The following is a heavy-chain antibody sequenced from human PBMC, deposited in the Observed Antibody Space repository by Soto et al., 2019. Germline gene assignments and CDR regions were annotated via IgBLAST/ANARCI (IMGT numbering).Heavy chain of an antibody. CDR2: TSYDGSDQ. D-gene: IGHD1-20*01. V-gene: IGHV3-30-3*01. J-gene: IGHJ4*02. CDR1: GFSFSSFA. CDR3: VRDHNWAFDY. Sequence: GGSLRLSCATSGFSFSSFAMHWVRQAPGRGLEWLALTSYDGSDQYNAKSVKGRFTISRDNAKDSLYLQMNSLRVEDTALYYCVRDHNWAFDYWAPGTLVTVSS.